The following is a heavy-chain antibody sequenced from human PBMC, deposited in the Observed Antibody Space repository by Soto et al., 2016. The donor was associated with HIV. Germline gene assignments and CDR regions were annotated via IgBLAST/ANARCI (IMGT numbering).Heavy chain of an antibody. CDR2: IYYSGST. CDR3: ARDSSGYFALRYFDL. J-gene: IGHJ2*01. D-gene: IGHD3-22*01. Sequence: QVQLQESGPGLVKPSETLSLTCLVSGGSISSYYWSWIRQPPGKGLEWIGYIYYSGSTNYNPSLKSRVTISVDTSKNHFSLKLSSVTAADTAVYYCARDSSGYFALRYFDLWGLAPGHCLL. V-gene: IGHV4-59*01. CDR1: GGSISSYY.